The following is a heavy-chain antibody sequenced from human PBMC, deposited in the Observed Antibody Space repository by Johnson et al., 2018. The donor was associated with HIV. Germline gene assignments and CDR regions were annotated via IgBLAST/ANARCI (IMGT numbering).Heavy chain of an antibody. CDR2: IKHDGSEK. J-gene: IGHJ3*02. V-gene: IGHV3-7*01. CDR3: ARPRRGMATNRDAFDI. Sequence: VQLVESGGGLVQPGGSLRLSCAASGFTFSSYWMSWVRQAPGKGLEWVANIKHDGSEKYYVDSVKGRFTISRDNAKNSLYLQMNSLRAEDTAVYYCARPRRGMATNRDAFDIWGQGTMVTVSS. D-gene: IGHD5-24*01. CDR1: GFTFSSYW.